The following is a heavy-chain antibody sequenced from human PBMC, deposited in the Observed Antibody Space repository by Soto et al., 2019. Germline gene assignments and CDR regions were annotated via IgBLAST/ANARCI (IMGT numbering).Heavy chain of an antibody. CDR1: GFTFSSYG. J-gene: IGHJ6*02. D-gene: IGHD6-19*01. V-gene: IGHV3-30*18. Sequence: GGSLRLSCAASGFTFSSYGMHWVRQAPGKGLEWVAVISYDGSNKYYADSVKGRFTISRDNSKNTLYLQMNSLRAEDTAVYYCAKEGEIAVAGRGYYYYYGMDVWGQGTTVTVSS. CDR2: ISYDGSNK. CDR3: AKEGEIAVAGRGYYYYYGMDV.